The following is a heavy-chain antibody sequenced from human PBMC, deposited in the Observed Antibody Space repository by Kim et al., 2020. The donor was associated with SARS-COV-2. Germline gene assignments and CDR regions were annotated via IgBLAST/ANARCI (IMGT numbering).Heavy chain of an antibody. CDR2: ISYDERNK. V-gene: IGHV3-30*03. CDR1: GFTFSSYG. D-gene: IGHD2-21*01. CDR3: AREGAYCGGDCLNLFDY. Sequence: GGSLRLSCAASGFTFSSYGMHWVRQAPGKGLEWVTFISYDERNKYYAESVQGRLSISRDNSKNTLFLQMNSLTPEDTAVYFCAREGAYCGGDCLNLFDYWGQGTPVTVSS. J-gene: IGHJ4*02.